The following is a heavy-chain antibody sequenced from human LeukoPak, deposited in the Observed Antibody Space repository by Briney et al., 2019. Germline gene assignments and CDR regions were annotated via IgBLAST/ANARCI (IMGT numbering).Heavy chain of an antibody. Sequence: SETLSLTCAVYGGSFSGYYWSWIRQPPGKGLEWIGEINHSGSTNYNPSLKSRVTISVDTSKNQFSLKLSSVTAADTAVYYCARTRSGWYTYYFDYWGQGTLVTVSS. D-gene: IGHD6-19*01. CDR3: ARTRSGWYTYYFDY. CDR2: INHSGST. J-gene: IGHJ4*02. V-gene: IGHV4-34*01. CDR1: GGSFSGYY.